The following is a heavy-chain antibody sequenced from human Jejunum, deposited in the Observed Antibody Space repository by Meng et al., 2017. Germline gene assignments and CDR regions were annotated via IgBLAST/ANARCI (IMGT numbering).Heavy chain of an antibody. J-gene: IGHJ4*02. CDR2: LNTNTGNP. Sequence: QVQLVRSGSELKKPGASGRVSCKASGYSFTNNAINWGRQAPGQGLEWMGWLNTNTGNPTYAQGFTGRFVFSLDTSVSTAYLQISNLKAEDTAVYYCARANVPRPYDSWGQGTLVTVSS. CDR3: ARANVPRPYDS. V-gene: IGHV7-4-1*02. CDR1: GYSFTNNA. D-gene: IGHD6-6*01.